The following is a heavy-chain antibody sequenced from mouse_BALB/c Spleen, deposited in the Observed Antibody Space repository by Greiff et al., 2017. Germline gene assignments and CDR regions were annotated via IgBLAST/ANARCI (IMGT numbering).Heavy chain of an antibody. V-gene: IGHV5-9-4*01. D-gene: IGHD2-3*01. CDR3: ARDPPLYDGYYGYFDV. J-gene: IGHJ1*01. Sequence: DVMLVESGGGLVKPGGSLKLSCAASGFTFSSYAMSWVRQSPEKRLEWVAEISSGGSYTYYPDTVTGRFTISRDNAKNTLYLEMSSLRSEDTAMYYCARDPPLYDGYYGYFDVWGAGTTVTVSS. CDR1: GFTFSSYA. CDR2: ISSGGSYT.